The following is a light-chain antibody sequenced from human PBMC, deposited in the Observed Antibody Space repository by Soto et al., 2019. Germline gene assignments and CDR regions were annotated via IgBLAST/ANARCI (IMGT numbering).Light chain of an antibody. CDR3: QQTHSSPLT. CDR1: QSINTF. V-gene: IGKV1-39*01. CDR2: TAS. Sequence: DIHMTQSPSSLSASVGDRVIITCRASQSINTFLNWYQQRPGKVPKLLIDTASSLQSGVPSRFSGSGSGSDVTLTITALQPEDFATYYCQQTHSSPLTFGGGTKVEI. J-gene: IGKJ4*01.